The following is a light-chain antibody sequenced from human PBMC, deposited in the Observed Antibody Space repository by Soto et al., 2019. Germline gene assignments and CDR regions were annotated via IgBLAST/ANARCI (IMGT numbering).Light chain of an antibody. J-gene: IGLJ1*01. V-gene: IGLV2-14*01. CDR3: SSPSTTSTPIV. CDR2: EVN. Sequence: QSVLSQPASMSGTPGQSITIPCTGASSDIGLYNYVSWYQHHPGKAPKLLISEVNVRPSGLSDRFSASKAGNTASLTISGLQPEDEAYYYCSSPSTTSTPIVFGSGTMVTVL. CDR1: SSDIGLYNY.